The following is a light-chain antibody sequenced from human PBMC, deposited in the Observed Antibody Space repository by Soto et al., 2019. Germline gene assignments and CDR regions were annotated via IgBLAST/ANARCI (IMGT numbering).Light chain of an antibody. CDR3: QQYGSSPKT. V-gene: IGKV3-20*01. Sequence: IVVTQSPGTLSLSPVERATLSCRASQSVSSSFLAWYQQKVGQAPRLLIYGASNRATGIPGRFSGSGSGTDFTLTISRLEPEDFAVNYCQQYGSSPKTFGQGTKVDIK. J-gene: IGKJ1*01. CDR1: QSVSSSF. CDR2: GAS.